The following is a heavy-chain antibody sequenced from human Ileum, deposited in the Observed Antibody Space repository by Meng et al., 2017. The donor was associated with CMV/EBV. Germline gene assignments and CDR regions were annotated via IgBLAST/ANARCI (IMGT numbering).Heavy chain of an antibody. Sequence: GGFLRLSCAASGFTVSSDYMTWVRQAPGKGLEWVSVIYRGGSTYYADSVKDRVTISRDNSKNTLNLQMNSLRTEDTAIYDFARDFPWSGVPGYWGQGTLVTVS. CDR3: ARDFPWSGVPGY. CDR2: IYRGGST. V-gene: IGHV3-66*02. J-gene: IGHJ4*02. CDR1: GFTVSSDY. D-gene: IGHD3-3*01.